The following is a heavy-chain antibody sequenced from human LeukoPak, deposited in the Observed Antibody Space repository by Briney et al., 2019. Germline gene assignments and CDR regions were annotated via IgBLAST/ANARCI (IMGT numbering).Heavy chain of an antibody. CDR1: GFTFSSYA. J-gene: IGHJ1*01. D-gene: IGHD4-17*01. Sequence: AGGSLRLSCAASGFTFSSYAMSWVRQAPGKGLEWVSGISGSGGSTYYADSVKGRFTISRDNSKNTLYLQMNSLRAQDTAVYYCAKPRDYGDSRLFQHWGQGTLVTVSS. V-gene: IGHV3-23*01. CDR2: ISGSGGST. CDR3: AKPRDYGDSRLFQH.